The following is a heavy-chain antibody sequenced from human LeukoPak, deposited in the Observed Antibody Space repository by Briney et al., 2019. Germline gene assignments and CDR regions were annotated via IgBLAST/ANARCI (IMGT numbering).Heavy chain of an antibody. CDR3: ARLRVDAFDI. V-gene: IGHV3-53*01. CDR1: GFTVSSNY. D-gene: IGHD4-17*01. J-gene: IGHJ3*02. Sequence: GGSLRLSCAASGFTVSSNYMSWVRQAPGKGLEWVSVIYSGGSTYYADSVKGRFTISRDNSKNTLYLQMNSLRAADTAVYYCARLRVDAFDIWGQGTMVTVSS. CDR2: IYSGGST.